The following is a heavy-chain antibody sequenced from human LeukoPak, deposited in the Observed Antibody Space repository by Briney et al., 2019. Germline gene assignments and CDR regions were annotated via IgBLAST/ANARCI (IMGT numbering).Heavy chain of an antibody. CDR1: GGSISSYY. V-gene: IGHV4-4*07. Sequence: TSETLSLTCTVSGGSISSYYWSWIRQPAGKGLEWIGRIYTSGSTNYNPSLKSRVTMSVDTSKNQFSLKLSSVTAADTAVYYCARDSPDYCDSSGYYYWGQGTLVTVSS. J-gene: IGHJ4*02. D-gene: IGHD3-22*01. CDR3: ARDSPDYCDSSGYYY. CDR2: IYTSGST.